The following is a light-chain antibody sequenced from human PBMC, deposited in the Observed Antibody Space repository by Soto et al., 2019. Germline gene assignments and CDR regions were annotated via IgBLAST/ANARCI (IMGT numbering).Light chain of an antibody. J-gene: IGKJ1*01. CDR1: QSVTADY. Sequence: EIVLTQSPGTLSLSPGERATLSCRASQSVTADYLAWYQQKPGLAPRLLIYGASNRATGIPDRFSGSGSGTDFTLSISRLEPEDFAVYYCKQYGIPLWTFGQGTKVDIK. V-gene: IGKV3-20*01. CDR2: GAS. CDR3: KQYGIPLWT.